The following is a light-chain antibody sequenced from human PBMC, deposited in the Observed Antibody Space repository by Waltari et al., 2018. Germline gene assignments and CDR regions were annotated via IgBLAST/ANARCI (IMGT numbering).Light chain of an antibody. CDR3: CSYAGTNIPVL. CDR1: SSDIGTYNF. V-gene: IGLV2-23*02. CDR2: EVT. J-gene: IGLJ2*01. Sequence: QPALSQPASVSGSPGQSITISCSGTSSDIGTYNFFSWYQQHPGKAPKIVIYEVTERPAWVSNGFSGSKSGNTASLTISGLQAEDEADYYCCSYAGTNIPVLFGGGTRLNVL.